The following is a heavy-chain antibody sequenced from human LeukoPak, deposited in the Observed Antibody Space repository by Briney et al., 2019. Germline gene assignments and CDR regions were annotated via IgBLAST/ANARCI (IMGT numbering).Heavy chain of an antibody. D-gene: IGHD5-12*01. V-gene: IGHV4-34*01. CDR3: ARGRGKYYYMDV. CDR2: INHSGST. J-gene: IGHJ6*03. Sequence: SETLSLTCAVYGGSFSGYYWSWIRQPPGKGLEWIGEINHSGSTNYNPSLKSRVTISVDTSKNQFSLKLSSVPAADTAVYYCARGRGKYYYMDVWGKGTTVTVSS. CDR1: GGSFSGYY.